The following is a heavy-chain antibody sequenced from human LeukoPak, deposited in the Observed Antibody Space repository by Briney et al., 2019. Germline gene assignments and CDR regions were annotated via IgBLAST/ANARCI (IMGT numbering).Heavy chain of an antibody. J-gene: IGHJ4*02. CDR3: AKDMGKTTVTTILDY. CDR2: ISWDGGST. D-gene: IGHD4-17*01. Sequence: GGSLRLSCAASGFTFDDYAMHWVRQAPGKGLEWVSLISWDGGSTYYADSVKGRFAISRDNTKNSLYLQMNSLRAEDTALYYCAKDMGKTTVTTILDYWGQGTLVTVSS. V-gene: IGHV3-43D*03. CDR1: GFTFDDYA.